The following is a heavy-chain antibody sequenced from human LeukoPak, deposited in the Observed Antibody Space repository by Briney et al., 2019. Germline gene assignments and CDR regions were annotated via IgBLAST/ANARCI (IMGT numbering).Heavy chain of an antibody. V-gene: IGHV6-1*01. Sequence: SQTLSLSCAISGDSVSSNSVAWNWIRQSPSRGLEWLGRAYSRSKGNKDYAISVKSRININTDTSRNQFSLQLSSVTPEDMAVYYCARGVNSAFDIWGQGTMVTVSS. CDR1: GDSVSSNSVA. D-gene: IGHD4-11*01. CDR3: ARGVNSAFDI. CDR2: AYSRSKGNK. J-gene: IGHJ3*02.